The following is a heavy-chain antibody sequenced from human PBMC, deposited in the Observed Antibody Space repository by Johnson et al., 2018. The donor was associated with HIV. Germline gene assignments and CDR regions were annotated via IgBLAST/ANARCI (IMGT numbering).Heavy chain of an antibody. V-gene: IGHV3-30*02. CDR2: IRYDGSNK. D-gene: IGHD1-26*01. Sequence: QVQLVESGGGVVQPGGSLRLSCAASGFTFSSYGMHWVRQAPGKGLEWVAFIRYDGSNKYYEDSVKGRFTISRDNSKNTLYLQMNSLRAEDTAVYYCAKGRWEATTYDDAFDIWGQGTMVTVSS. CDR1: GFTFSSYG. CDR3: AKGRWEATTYDDAFDI. J-gene: IGHJ3*02.